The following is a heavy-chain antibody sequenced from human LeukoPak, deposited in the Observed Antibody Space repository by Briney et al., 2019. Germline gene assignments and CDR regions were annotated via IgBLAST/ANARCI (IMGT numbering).Heavy chain of an antibody. CDR1: GFTFNNYA. V-gene: IGHV3-23*01. J-gene: IGHJ4*02. D-gene: IGHD6-19*01. CDR3: ARGKQWLTY. CDR2: ISGSGDST. Sequence: PGGSLRLSCAASGFTFNNYAMSWVRQAPGKGLEWVSAISGSGDSTYYTDSVKGRFTISRDNSKSTLYLQMNSLRAEDTALYYCARGKQWLTYWGQGTLVTVSS.